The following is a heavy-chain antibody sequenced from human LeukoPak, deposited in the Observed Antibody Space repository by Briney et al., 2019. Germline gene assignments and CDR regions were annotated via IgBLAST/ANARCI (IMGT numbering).Heavy chain of an antibody. J-gene: IGHJ4*02. CDR3: ARDLPSKSFDY. V-gene: IGHV3-66*02. Sequence: GGSLRLSCAASGFTVSSNYMSWARQAPGKGLEWVSVIYSGGSTYYADSVKGRFTISRDNSKNTLYLQMNSLRAEDTAVYYCARDLPSKSFDYWGQGTLVTVSS. CDR1: GFTVSSNY. CDR2: IYSGGST.